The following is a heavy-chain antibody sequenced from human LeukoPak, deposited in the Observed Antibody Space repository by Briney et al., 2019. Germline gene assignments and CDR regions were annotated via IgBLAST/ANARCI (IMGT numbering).Heavy chain of an antibody. CDR2: IYHSGST. CDR3: ARVFVLVVSTTADYYYYGMDV. Sequence: SGTLSLTCAVSGGSISSSNWWSWVRQPPGKGLEWIGEIYHSGSTNYNPSLKSRVTISVDKSKNQFSLKLSSVTAADTAVYYCARVFVLVVSTTADYYYYGMDVWGQGTTVTVAS. D-gene: IGHD2-8*01. J-gene: IGHJ6*02. V-gene: IGHV4-4*02. CDR1: GGSISSSNW.